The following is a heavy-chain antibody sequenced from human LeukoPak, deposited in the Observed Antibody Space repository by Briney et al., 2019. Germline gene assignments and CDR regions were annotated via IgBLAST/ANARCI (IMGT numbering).Heavy chain of an antibody. CDR2: ISWNSGSI. J-gene: IGHJ4*02. CDR1: GFTFDDYA. V-gene: IGHV3-9*03. D-gene: IGHD6-19*01. CDR3: AKDIMSSGWYDGGFDY. Sequence: PGRSLRLSCAASGFTFDDYAMHWVRQAPGKGLEWVSGISWNSGSIGYADSVKGRFTFSRDNAKNSLYLQMNSLRAEDMALYYCAKDIMSSGWYDGGFDYWGQGTLVTVSS.